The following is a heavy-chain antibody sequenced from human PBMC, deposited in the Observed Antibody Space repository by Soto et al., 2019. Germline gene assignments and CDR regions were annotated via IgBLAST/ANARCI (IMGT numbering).Heavy chain of an antibody. Sequence: GGSLRLSCATSGFTFSSSGMDWVRQAPGKGLEWVAVIAYDGSNKYYADSVKGRFTISRDNPKNTLYLQMNSLRPEDTAVYYCARVLHCPNGFDIRGQGTMVTVS. D-gene: IGHD2-8*01. J-gene: IGHJ3*02. CDR3: ARVLHCPNGFDI. V-gene: IGHV3-30-3*01. CDR2: IAYDGSNK. CDR1: GFTFSSSG.